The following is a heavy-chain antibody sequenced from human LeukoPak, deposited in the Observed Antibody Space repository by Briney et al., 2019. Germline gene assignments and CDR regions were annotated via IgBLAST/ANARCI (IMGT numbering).Heavy chain of an antibody. V-gene: IGHV3-53*01. CDR2: IRTDDST. J-gene: IGHJ1*01. CDR3: AREASGSYFHN. D-gene: IGHD1-26*01. CDR1: GFIVGNSY. Sequence: PGGSLRLSCAASGFIVGNSYMSWVRQAPGKGLEWISLIRTDDSTYYADSVKGRFTISRDTPRNTLHLQMNILRAEDTAVYYCAREASGSYFHNWGQGTLVTVSS.